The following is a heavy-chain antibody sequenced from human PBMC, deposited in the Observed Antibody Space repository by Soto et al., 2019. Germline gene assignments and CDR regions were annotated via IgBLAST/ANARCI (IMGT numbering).Heavy chain of an antibody. J-gene: IGHJ3*02. CDR3: ARDWGLPAPMPGAFDI. CDR2: INPSGGST. D-gene: IGHD2-2*01. CDR1: GYTFTSYY. Sequence: ASVKVSCKASGYTFTSYYMHWVRQAPGQGLEWMGIINPSGGSTSYAQKFQGRVTMTRDTSTSTVYMELSSLRSEDTAVYYCARDWGLPAPMPGAFDIWGQGTMVTVSS. V-gene: IGHV1-46*03.